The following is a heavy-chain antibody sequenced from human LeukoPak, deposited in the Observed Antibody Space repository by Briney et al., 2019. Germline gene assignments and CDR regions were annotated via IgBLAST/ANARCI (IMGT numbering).Heavy chain of an antibody. CDR1: GYSISSGYY. CDR2: IYYSGST. J-gene: IGHJ4*02. D-gene: IGHD4-17*01. V-gene: IGHV4-61*01. CDR3: ARLSNTGLDY. Sequence: PSETLSLTCTVSGYSISSGYYWSWIRQPPGKGLEWIGYIYYSGSTNYNPSLKSRVTISVDTSKNQFSLKLSSVTAADTAVYYCARLSNTGLDYWGQGTLVTVSS.